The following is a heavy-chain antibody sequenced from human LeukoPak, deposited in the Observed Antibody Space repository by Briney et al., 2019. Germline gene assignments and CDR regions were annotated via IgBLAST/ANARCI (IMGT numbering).Heavy chain of an antibody. V-gene: IGHV3-23*01. Sequence: GGSLRLSCAASGFTFSSYSMNWVRQAPGKGLEWVSAISGSGGSTYYADSVKGRFTISRDNSKNTLYLQMNSLRAEDTAVYYCAKDGGTMVRGYYFDYWGQGTLVTVSS. CDR2: ISGSGGST. J-gene: IGHJ4*02. D-gene: IGHD3-10*01. CDR3: AKDGGTMVRGYYFDY. CDR1: GFTFSSYS.